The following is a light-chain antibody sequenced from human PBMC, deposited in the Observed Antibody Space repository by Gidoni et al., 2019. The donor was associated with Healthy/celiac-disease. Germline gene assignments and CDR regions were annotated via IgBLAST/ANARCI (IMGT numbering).Light chain of an antibody. CDR2: DVS. Sequence: QSALTQPASVSGSPGPSITISCTGTSRDIGGYNYVSWYQQPPGKAPKLMIFDVSNRPSGVSNRFSGSKSGNTASLTSSGLQAEDEADYYCSSYTSSSTRVVFGGGTKLTVL. V-gene: IGLV2-14*01. J-gene: IGLJ2*01. CDR3: SSYTSSSTRVV. CDR1: SRDIGGYNY.